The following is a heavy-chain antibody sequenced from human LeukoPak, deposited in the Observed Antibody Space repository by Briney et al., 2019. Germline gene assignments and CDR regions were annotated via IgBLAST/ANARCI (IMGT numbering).Heavy chain of an antibody. CDR3: ARGFASGDYGAD. D-gene: IGHD4-17*01. CDR2: IKQDGSEK. J-gene: IGHJ4*02. CDR1: GFTYSLFW. V-gene: IGHV3-7*01. Sequence: GGSLRLSCAASGFTYSLFWLSWVRQAPGKGLEWVANIKQDGSEKYYVDSVKGRFTISRDNAERSLYLQMNSLRAEDTAVYYCARGFASGDYGADWGQGTLVTVSS.